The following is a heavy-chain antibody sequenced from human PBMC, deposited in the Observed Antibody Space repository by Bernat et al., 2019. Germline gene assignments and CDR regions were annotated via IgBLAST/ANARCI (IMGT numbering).Heavy chain of an antibody. J-gene: IGHJ4*02. Sequence: QVQLVQSGAEVKKPGASVQVSCKTSRYTFTSYTIHWMRQAPGQRLEWMGWINTGNGNTEYSQKFQGRVTITRDTSASTAYMDLSSLRSEDTAVYYCAKERGVTGKWNYPFFDYWGQGTLVTVSS. V-gene: IGHV1-3*04. CDR1: RYTFTSYT. D-gene: IGHD1-7*01. CDR3: AKERGVTGKWNYPFFDY. CDR2: INTGNGNT.